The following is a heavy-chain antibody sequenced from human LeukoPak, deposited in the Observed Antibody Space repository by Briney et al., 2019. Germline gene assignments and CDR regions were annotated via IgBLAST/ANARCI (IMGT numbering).Heavy chain of an antibody. CDR2: IYTSGST. CDR1: GGSISSGGYY. D-gene: IGHD3-3*01. J-gene: IGHJ3*02. Sequence: SETLSLTCTVSGGSISSGGYYWSWIRQPPGKGLEWIGYIYTSGSTNYNPSLKSRVTISVDTSKNQFSLKLSSVTAADTAVYYCTRGSVYFGAFDIWGQGTMVTVSS. CDR3: TRGSVYFGAFDI. V-gene: IGHV4-61*08.